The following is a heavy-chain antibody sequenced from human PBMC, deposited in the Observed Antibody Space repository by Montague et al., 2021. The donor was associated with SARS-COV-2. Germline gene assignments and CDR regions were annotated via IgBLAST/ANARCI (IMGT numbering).Heavy chain of an antibody. CDR2: IYYSGST. Sequence: SETLSLTCTVSGGSISSSNYYWGWIRQPPGKGLEWIGSIYYSGSTYYNPSLKSRVTISVDTSKNQFSLKLSSVTAADTAVYYCARYYYDSSGYPEDDAFDIWGQGTMVTVSS. CDR1: GGSISSSNYY. CDR3: ARYYYDSSGYPEDDAFDI. V-gene: IGHV4-39*01. J-gene: IGHJ3*02. D-gene: IGHD3-22*01.